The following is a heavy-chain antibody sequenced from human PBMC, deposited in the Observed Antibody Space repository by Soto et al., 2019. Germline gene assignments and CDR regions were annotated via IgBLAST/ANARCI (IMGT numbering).Heavy chain of an antibody. D-gene: IGHD5-12*01. CDR3: ARDSLGYDSDYYYGMDV. V-gene: IGHV3-21*06. CDR1: GFTFRNYI. Sequence: XGSLRLSCAASGFTFRNYIMNWVRQAPGKGLEWVSSISVSSTYIYYADSVKGRFTISRDNAKNSLYLQMSSLRAEDTAVYYCARDSLGYDSDYYYGMDVWGQGPTVTVSS. CDR2: ISVSSTYI. J-gene: IGHJ6*02.